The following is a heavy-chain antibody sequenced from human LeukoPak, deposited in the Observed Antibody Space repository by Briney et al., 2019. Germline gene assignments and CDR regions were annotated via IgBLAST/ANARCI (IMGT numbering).Heavy chain of an antibody. CDR2: MNPNSGNT. V-gene: IGHV1-8*03. CDR1: GYTFTSYD. CDR3: ARWEDTGAFDI. J-gene: IGHJ3*02. Sequence: ASVKVSRKASGYTFTSYDINWVRQATGQGLEWMGWMNPNSGNTGYAQKFQGRVTITRNTSISTAYMELSSLRSEDTAVYYCARWEDTGAFDIWGQGTMVTVSS. D-gene: IGHD1-26*01.